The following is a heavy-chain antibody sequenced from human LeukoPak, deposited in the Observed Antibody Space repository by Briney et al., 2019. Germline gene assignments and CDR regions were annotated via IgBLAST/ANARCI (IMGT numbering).Heavy chain of an antibody. Sequence: ASVKVSCKASGYTFTSYYLHWVRQAPGQGLEWMGIINPSGGSTNYAQKFQGRVTETRDTSTSTVYMELSSLRSEDTAIYYCARGDCSRGSCHLLDHWGQGTLVTVSS. V-gene: IGHV1-46*01. CDR3: ARGDCSRGSCHLLDH. D-gene: IGHD2-15*01. CDR1: GYTFTSYY. J-gene: IGHJ4*02. CDR2: INPSGGST.